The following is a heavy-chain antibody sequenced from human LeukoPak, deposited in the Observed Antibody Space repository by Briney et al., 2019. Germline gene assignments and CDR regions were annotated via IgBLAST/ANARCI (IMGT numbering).Heavy chain of an antibody. V-gene: IGHV4-59*01. CDR1: GGSISSYY. Sequence: PSETLSLTCTVSGGSISSYYWSWIRQPPGKGLEWIGYIYYSGSTNYNPSLKSRVTISVDTSKNQFSLKLSSVTAADTAVYYCARDQLAAGYYYYGMDVWGQGTTVTVSS. D-gene: IGHD6-13*01. J-gene: IGHJ6*02. CDR3: ARDQLAAGYYYYGMDV. CDR2: IYYSGST.